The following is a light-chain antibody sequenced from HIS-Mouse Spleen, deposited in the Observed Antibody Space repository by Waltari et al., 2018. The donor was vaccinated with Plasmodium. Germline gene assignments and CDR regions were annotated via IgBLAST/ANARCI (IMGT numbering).Light chain of an antibody. J-gene: IGLJ3*02. V-gene: IGLV3-27*01. CDR2: KAS. CDR1: VLKKKY. Sequence: SYELTQPSSVSVSPGQTARITCSGDVLKKKYARWFQHKPGQAPVLVIYKASERPSGIPGLFSGSSSGTTVTVTISGAQVEDEADYYCYSAADNNRVFGGGTKLTVL. CDR3: YSAADNNRV.